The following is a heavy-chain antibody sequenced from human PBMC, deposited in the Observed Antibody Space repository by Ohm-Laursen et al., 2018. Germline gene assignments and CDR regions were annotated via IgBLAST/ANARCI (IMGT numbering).Heavy chain of an antibody. CDR2: ISYSGNT. D-gene: IGHD6-19*01. Sequence: GTLSLTCSVSSGSISSYYWSWIRQPPGKGLEWIGYISYSGNTNYNPSLKSRVTMSVNTSKNQFSLKVYSVTAADTAIYYCARLPDHSGWPFDYWGQGTLVTVSS. V-gene: IGHV4-59*08. CDR1: SGSISSYY. CDR3: ARLPDHSGWPFDY. J-gene: IGHJ4*02.